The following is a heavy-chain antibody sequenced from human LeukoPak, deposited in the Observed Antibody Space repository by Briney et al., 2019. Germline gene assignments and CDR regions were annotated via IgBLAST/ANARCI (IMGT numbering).Heavy chain of an antibody. Sequence: GGSLRLSCAASGFSFSTYSMNWVRQAPGEGLEWVSSIRGTSSNIYYADSVKGRFTISRDNAENSLYLQMNSLRAEDTAVYYCARGHTVTVDYFDYWGQGTLVTVSS. J-gene: IGHJ4*02. D-gene: IGHD3-16*01. CDR3: ARGHTVTVDYFDY. V-gene: IGHV3-21*01. CDR1: GFSFSTYS. CDR2: IRGTSSNI.